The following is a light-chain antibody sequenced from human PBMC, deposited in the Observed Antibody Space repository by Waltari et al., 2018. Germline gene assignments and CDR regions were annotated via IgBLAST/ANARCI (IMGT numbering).Light chain of an antibody. CDR2: EVT. CDR1: SSDGGTYNR. Sequence: QSALTQPPSVSGSPGQSVTISCTGTSSDGGTYNRVSWYQQSPGTAPKLIIYEVTNRPSGVPDRFSGSKSGNTASLTISGLQAGDEADYYCCSFTTNTTYLFGTGTRVTVL. CDR3: CSFTTNTTYL. V-gene: IGLV2-18*02. J-gene: IGLJ1*01.